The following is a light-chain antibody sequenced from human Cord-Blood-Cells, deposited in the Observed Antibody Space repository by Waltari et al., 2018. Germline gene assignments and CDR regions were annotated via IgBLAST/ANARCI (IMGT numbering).Light chain of an antibody. V-gene: IGKV4-1*01. CDR3: QQYYSTPRT. J-gene: IGKJ1*01. Sequence: DIVLTQSPDSLAVSPAERSTINCKSRQSVLYSSNNKNYLAWYQQKPGQPPKLLIYWASTRESGVPDRFSGSGSGTDFTLTISSLQAEDVAVYYCQQYYSTPRTFGQGTKVEIK. CDR2: WAS. CDR1: QSVLYSSNNKNY.